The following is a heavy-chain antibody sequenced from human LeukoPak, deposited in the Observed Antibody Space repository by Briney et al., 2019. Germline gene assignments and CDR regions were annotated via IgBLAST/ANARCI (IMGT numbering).Heavy chain of an antibody. Sequence: PSETLSLTCTVSGGSISSYYWSWIRQPPGKGLEWISYLFYSGSTNYNPSLKSRVTMFEDKSKNQFSLRLSSVTVADTAVYYCARHFAYSSSSYFDYWGQGSLVTVSS. V-gene: IGHV4-59*08. J-gene: IGHJ4*02. D-gene: IGHD6-6*01. CDR3: ARHFAYSSSSYFDY. CDR2: LFYSGST. CDR1: GGSISSYY.